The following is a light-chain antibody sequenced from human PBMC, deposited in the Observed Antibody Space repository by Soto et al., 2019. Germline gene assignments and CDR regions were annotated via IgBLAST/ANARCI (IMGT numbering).Light chain of an antibody. J-gene: IGKJ2*01. Sequence: EIVLSQSPVTLSWSPGERATLSCRASQSVSSSLAWYQYKPGQAPRLLIHGASSRATGIPDRFSGSGSGTDFTLTISSLEPEDFAVYYCHQYDDSHMYTFGQGTKVDIK. CDR1: QSVSSS. CDR3: HQYDDSHMYT. V-gene: IGKV3-20*01. CDR2: GAS.